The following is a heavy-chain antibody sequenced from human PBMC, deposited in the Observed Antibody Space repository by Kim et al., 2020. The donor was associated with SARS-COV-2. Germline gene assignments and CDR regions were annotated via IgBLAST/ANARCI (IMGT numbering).Heavy chain of an antibody. J-gene: IGHJ4*02. CDR2: VYYIGTS. V-gene: IGHV4-39*01. Sequence: SETLSLTCTVSGASISSSSYYWDWIRQSPGKGLGWIASVYYIGTSYYNPSLESRATISVDTSKNQFSLNLRSVTAADTSVYYCARRASSWSFDSWGQGALVTVSS. CDR1: GASISSSSYY. CDR3: ARRASSWSFDS.